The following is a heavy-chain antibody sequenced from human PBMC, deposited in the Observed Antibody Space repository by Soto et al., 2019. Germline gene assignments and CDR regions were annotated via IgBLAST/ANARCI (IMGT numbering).Heavy chain of an antibody. Sequence: PGGSLRLSCAASGFTLSNYAVNWVRQAPGKGLEWVSYISSDSRYIYHGDSVKGRFTISRDNARNSVDLQMNSLRDEDTAVYYCARIKLVDFFFINVDVYDMDVRGQGTPVTVSS. D-gene: IGHD2-15*01. CDR3: ARIKLVDFFFINVDVYDMDV. CDR1: GFTLSNYA. J-gene: IGHJ6*02. CDR2: ISSDSRYI. V-gene: IGHV3-48*02.